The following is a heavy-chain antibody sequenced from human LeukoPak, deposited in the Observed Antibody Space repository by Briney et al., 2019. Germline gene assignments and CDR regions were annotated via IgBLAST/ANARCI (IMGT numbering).Heavy chain of an antibody. D-gene: IGHD3-22*01. CDR1: GGTFSSYA. V-gene: IGHV1-69*13. CDR3: ARDQGYYDSSGYYTEDY. J-gene: IGHJ4*02. CDR2: IIPIFGTA. Sequence: SVKVSCKASGGTFSSYAISWVRQAPGQGLEWMGGIIPIFGTANYAQKFQGRVTITADESTSTAYMELSSLRSEDTAVYYCARDQGYYDSSGYYTEDYWGQGTLVTVSS.